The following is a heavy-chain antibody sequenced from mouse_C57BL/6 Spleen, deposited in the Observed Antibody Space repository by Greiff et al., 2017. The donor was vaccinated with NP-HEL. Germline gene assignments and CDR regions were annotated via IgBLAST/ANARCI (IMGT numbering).Heavy chain of an antibody. CDR1: GYTFTSYW. Sequence: QVQLKESGAELVKPGASVKMSCKASGYTFTSYWITWVKQRPGQGLEWIGDIYPGSGSTNYNEKFKSKATLTVDTSSSTAYMQLSSLTSEDSAVYYCARGDDYDASFAYWGQGTLVTVSA. CDR3: ARGDDYDASFAY. J-gene: IGHJ3*01. V-gene: IGHV1-55*01. D-gene: IGHD2-4*01. CDR2: IYPGSGST.